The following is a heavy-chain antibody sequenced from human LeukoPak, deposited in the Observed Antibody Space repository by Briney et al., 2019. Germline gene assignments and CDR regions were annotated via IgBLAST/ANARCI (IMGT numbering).Heavy chain of an antibody. Sequence: PSGTLSLTCAVSGGSISSSNWWSWVRQPPGKGLEWIGEIYHSGSTNYNPSLKSRVTISVDKSKNQFSLKLSSVTAADTAVYYCARHLPTYYDFWTSPGWYFDLWGRGTLVTVSS. J-gene: IGHJ2*01. CDR3: ARHLPTYYDFWTSPGWYFDL. V-gene: IGHV4-4*02. CDR2: IYHSGST. CDR1: GGSISSSNW. D-gene: IGHD3-3*01.